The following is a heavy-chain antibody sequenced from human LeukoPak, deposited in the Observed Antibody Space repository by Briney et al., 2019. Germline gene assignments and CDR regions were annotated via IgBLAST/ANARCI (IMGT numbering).Heavy chain of an antibody. CDR1: GFTFSSYA. CDR3: AKDRLYVDYYYDSSGYAFDI. CDR2: ISGNGDST. J-gene: IGHJ3*02. V-gene: IGHV3-23*01. Sequence: GGSLRLSCTASGFTFSSYAMSWVRQAPGKGLEWVSGISGNGDSTYYADSVKGRFTISRDNSKNTLYVQMNSLRAEDTAVYYCAKDRLYVDYYYDSSGYAFDIWGQGTMVTVSS. D-gene: IGHD3-22*01.